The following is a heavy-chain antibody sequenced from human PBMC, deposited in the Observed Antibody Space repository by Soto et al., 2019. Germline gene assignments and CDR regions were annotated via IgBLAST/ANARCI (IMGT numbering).Heavy chain of an antibody. J-gene: IGHJ4*02. CDR1: GFTFSLYS. CDR3: VRARSTDSRPDY. CDR2: ITSGSSYI. D-gene: IGHD3-22*01. V-gene: IGHV3-21*01. Sequence: NPGGSLRLSCAASGFTFSLYSMIWVRQAPGKGLEWVASITSGSSYIYYEDSLKGRFTISRDNAKNSLFLQLDSLRAEDTAVYFCVRARSTDSRPDYWGQGTLVTVSS.